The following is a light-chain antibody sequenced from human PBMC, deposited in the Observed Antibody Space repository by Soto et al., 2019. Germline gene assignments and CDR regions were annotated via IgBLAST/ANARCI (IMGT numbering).Light chain of an antibody. Sequence: QSALTQPASVSGSPGQSITISCTGTSSDVGGYNYVSWYQHHPGKAPKLMIYEVSNRPSGVSNRFSGSKSGNTASLTISGLQAEDEADYYCSSYITSRNLVVFGGGTKVTVL. V-gene: IGLV2-14*01. CDR2: EVS. CDR3: SSYITSRNLVV. J-gene: IGLJ2*01. CDR1: SSDVGGYNY.